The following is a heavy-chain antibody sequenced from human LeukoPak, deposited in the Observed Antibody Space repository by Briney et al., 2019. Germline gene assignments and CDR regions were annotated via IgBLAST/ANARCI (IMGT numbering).Heavy chain of an antibody. V-gene: IGHV1-18*01. CDR1: GYTFTSYG. D-gene: IGHD3-22*01. Sequence: ASVKVSCKASGYTFTSYGISWVRQAPGRGLEWMGWISAYNGNTNYAQKLQGRVTMTTDTSTSTAYMELRSLRSDDTAVYYCAGGDYYDSSGYSYYFDYWGQGTLVTVSS. CDR3: AGGDYYDSSGYSYYFDY. CDR2: ISAYNGNT. J-gene: IGHJ4*02.